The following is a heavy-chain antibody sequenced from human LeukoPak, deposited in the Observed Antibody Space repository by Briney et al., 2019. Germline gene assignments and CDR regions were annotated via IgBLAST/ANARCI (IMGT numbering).Heavy chain of an antibody. J-gene: IGHJ4*02. V-gene: IGHV3-9*03. Sequence: GGSLRLSXAASGFTFDDYAMHWVRQAPGKGLEWVSGISWNSGSICYADSVKGRFTISRDNAKNSLYLQMNSLRAEDMALYYCAKGAGYSYGYGFDYWGQGTLVTVSS. CDR2: ISWNSGSI. D-gene: IGHD5-18*01. CDR1: GFTFDDYA. CDR3: AKGAGYSYGYGFDY.